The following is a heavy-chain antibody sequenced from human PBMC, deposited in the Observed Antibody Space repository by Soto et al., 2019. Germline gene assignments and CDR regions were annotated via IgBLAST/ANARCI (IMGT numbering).Heavy chain of an antibody. CDR2: IKEDGSVK. J-gene: IGHJ4*02. V-gene: IGHV3-7*01. D-gene: IGHD1-26*01. Sequence: EGQLVESGGGLVQPGGSLRLSCAVTGFSLSSSWMSWLRQAPGKGLEWVANIKEDGSVKDYVDSVKGRFTISRDIAKNSVDLQMNSLGAEDTAVYYCAKDRVGGYSGLWGQGTQVTVSS. CDR3: AKDRVGGYSGL. CDR1: GFSLSSSW.